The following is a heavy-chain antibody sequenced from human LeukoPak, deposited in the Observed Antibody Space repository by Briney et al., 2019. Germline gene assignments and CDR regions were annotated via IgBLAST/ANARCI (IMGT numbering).Heavy chain of an antibody. CDR2: INPSGGST. Sequence: ASVKVSCKASGYTFTSYYMHWVRQAPGQGLEWMGIINPSGGSTSYAQTFQGRVTMTRDTSTSTVYMELSSLRSDDTAVYYCARDGNYGSGSYIPYYFDYWGQETLVTVSS. D-gene: IGHD3-10*01. V-gene: IGHV1-46*01. CDR3: ARDGNYGSGSYIPYYFDY. J-gene: IGHJ4*02. CDR1: GYTFTSYY.